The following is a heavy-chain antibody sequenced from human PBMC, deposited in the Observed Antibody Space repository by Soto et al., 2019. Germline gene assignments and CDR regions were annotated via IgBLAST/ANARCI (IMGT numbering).Heavy chain of an antibody. D-gene: IGHD2-2*01. CDR2: IRSKAYGETT. CDR1: GFTFGDYA. CDR3: TRYTYTSRYSYFGMDV. V-gene: IGHV3-49*03. Sequence: GGSLRLSCTCPGFTFGDYAISWSRQAPGKVLEWVGVIRSKAYGETTDYAASVKGRFTILRDNSKSIAYLQLNSLQSDDTGVYYCTRYTYTSRYSYFGMDVWGHGTTVTVSS. J-gene: IGHJ6*02.